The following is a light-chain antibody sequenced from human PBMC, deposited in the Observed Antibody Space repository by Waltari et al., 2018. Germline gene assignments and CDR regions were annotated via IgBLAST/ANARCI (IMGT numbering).Light chain of an antibody. CDR2: DAS. J-gene: IGKJ5*01. CDR3: QQYNRWPPIT. CDR1: QSIATN. V-gene: IGKV3-15*01. Sequence: EVVMTQSPATLSVSPGGRATLPCRASQSIATNLAWYQQRRGQAPRLLIFDASPLATAISGRFSGSGSGTEFTLTIGSLQSEDSAVYYCQQYNRWPPITFGQGTRLEIK.